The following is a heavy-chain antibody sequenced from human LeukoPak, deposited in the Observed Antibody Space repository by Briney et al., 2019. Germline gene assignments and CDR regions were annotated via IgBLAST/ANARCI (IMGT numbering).Heavy chain of an antibody. D-gene: IGHD3-22*01. CDR2: IDPRVGST. Sequence: ASVTISCKASGYIFTSYYMHWVRRAPGQGLEWMGIIDPRVGSTSYAQKFQGTVTMTRDTSTSTVYMELSSLSSEDTAVYYCARGGPVGNYDSSAYYLHWGQGTLVTVSS. CDR1: GYIFTSYY. CDR3: ARGGPVGNYDSSAYYLH. V-gene: IGHV1-46*01. J-gene: IGHJ4*02.